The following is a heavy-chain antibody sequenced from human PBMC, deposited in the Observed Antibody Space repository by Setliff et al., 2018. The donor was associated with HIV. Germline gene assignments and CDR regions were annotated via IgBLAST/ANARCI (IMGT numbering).Heavy chain of an antibody. J-gene: IGHJ6*02. Sequence: SETLSLTCTVSGGSISSHYWTWIRQPPGEGLEWIGYIFYSGSTYYNPSLKSRVTISVDTSKNQFSLKLISVTAADTALYYCAREGPHYYGSGSYGYYYYGMDVWGQGTTVTVSS. CDR3: AREGPHYYGSGSYGYYYYGMDV. D-gene: IGHD3-10*01. V-gene: IGHV4-59*11. CDR1: GGSISSHY. CDR2: IFYSGST.